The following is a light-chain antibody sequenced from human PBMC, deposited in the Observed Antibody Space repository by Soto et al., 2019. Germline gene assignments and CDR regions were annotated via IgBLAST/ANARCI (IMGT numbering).Light chain of an antibody. J-gene: IGKJ3*01. CDR3: QQLNGYLT. CDR1: QGISTF. Sequence: DFQLTQSPSFLSASVGDRVTITCRASQGISTFLAWYQQKPGKAPKLLIHDASTLQNGVPSRFSGSGSGTEFTLTINSLQPADFATYYCQQLNGYLTFGLGTKVDIK. CDR2: DAS. V-gene: IGKV1-9*01.